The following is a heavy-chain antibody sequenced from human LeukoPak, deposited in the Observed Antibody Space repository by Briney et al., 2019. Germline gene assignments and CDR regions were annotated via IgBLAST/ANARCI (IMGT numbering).Heavy chain of an antibody. CDR1: GGSISSSSYY. CDR3: ARSRGSATGWVTTMKFVATANYYMDV. V-gene: IGHV4-39*01. Sequence: SETLSLTCTVSGGSISSSSYYWGWIRQPPGKGLEWIGSIYYSGSTYYNPSLKSRVTISVDTSKNQFSLKLSSVTAADTAVYYCARSRGSATGWVTTMKFVATANYYMDVWGKGTTVTISS. J-gene: IGHJ6*03. D-gene: IGHD4-17*01. CDR2: IYYSGST.